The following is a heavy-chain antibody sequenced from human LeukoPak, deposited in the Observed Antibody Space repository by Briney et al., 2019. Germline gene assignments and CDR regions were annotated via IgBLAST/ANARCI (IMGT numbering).Heavy chain of an antibody. CDR2: INTNTGNP. CDR3: ARGPEEMGPNGADY. D-gene: IGHD5-24*01. CDR1: GYTFTSYA. J-gene: IGHJ4*02. Sequence: ASVKVSCKASGYTFTSYAMNWVRQAPGQGLEWMGWINTNTGNPTYAQGFTGRFVFSLDTSVSTAYLQISSLKAEDTAVYYCARGPEEMGPNGADYWGQGTLVTVSS. V-gene: IGHV7-4-1*02.